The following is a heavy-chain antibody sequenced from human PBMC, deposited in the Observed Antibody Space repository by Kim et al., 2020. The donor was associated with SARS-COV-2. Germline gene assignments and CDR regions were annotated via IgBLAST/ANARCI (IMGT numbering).Heavy chain of an antibody. V-gene: IGHV4-59*08. D-gene: IGHD3-3*01. CDR3: ARLPWVFGYPGYYYGMDV. Sequence: SETLSLTCTVSGGSISSYYWSWIRQPPGKGLEWIGYIYYSGSTNYNPSLKSRVTISVDTSKNQFSLKLSSVTAADTAVYYCARLPWVFGYPGYYYGMDVWGQGTTVTVSS. J-gene: IGHJ6*02. CDR1: GGSISSYY. CDR2: IYYSGST.